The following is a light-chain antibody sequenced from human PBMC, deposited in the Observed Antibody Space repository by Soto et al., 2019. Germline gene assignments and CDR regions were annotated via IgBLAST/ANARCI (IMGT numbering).Light chain of an antibody. V-gene: IGLV2-18*02. CDR3: NSYTSSRTLV. J-gene: IGLJ3*02. CDR2: EVS. CDR1: SSDVGSYNR. Sequence: QSALTQPPSVSGSPGQSVTISCTGTSSDVGSYNRVSWYQQPPGTAPKLMIYEVSNRPSGVSNRFSGSKSGNTASLTISGLQAEDEADYYCNSYTSSRTLVFGGGTKVTVL.